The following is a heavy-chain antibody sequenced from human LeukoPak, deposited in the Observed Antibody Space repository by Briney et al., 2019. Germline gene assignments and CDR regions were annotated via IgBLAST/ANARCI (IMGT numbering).Heavy chain of an antibody. CDR1: GVSISSYY. CDR3: VSDKSGGGDWHFPNF. CDR2: VFYNGRT. D-gene: IGHD2-21*02. V-gene: IGHV4-4*07. Sequence: SETLSLTCTVSGVSISSYYWSWIRQPAGKKLEWIGRVFYNGRTDYNPSLSSRVTMSVDTSKNQVSLQLTSATAADTAVYYCVSDKSGGGDWHFPNFWGQGTLVTVSS. J-gene: IGHJ4*02.